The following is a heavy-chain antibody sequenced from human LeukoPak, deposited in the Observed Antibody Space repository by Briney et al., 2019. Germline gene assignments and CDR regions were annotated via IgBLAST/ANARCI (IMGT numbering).Heavy chain of an antibody. CDR1: GGTFSSYA. J-gene: IGHJ5*02. CDR3: ATSGGHCSSTSCSAFDP. CDR2: IIPIFGTA. D-gene: IGHD2-2*01. Sequence: SVKVSCKASGGTFSSYAISWVRQAPGQGLEWMGRIIPIFGTANYAQKFQGRVTITTDESTSTAYMELSSLRSEDTAVYYCATSGGHCSSTSCSAFDPWGQGTLVTVSS. V-gene: IGHV1-69*05.